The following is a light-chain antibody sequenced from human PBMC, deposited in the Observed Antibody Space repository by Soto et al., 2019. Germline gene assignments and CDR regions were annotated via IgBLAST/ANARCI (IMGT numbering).Light chain of an antibody. Sequence: PGERVTLSCRASQSVISSYLTWYQQKPGQAPRLLIYGASTRATGIPARFSGSGSGTDFTLTISRLEPEDFALYYCQQYVTSAITFGQGTRLEIK. CDR3: QQYVTSAIT. J-gene: IGKJ5*01. V-gene: IGKV3-20*01. CDR2: GAS. CDR1: QSVISSY.